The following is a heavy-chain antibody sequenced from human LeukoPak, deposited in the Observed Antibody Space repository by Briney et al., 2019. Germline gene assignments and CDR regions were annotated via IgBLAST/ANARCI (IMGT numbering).Heavy chain of an antibody. CDR1: GYTFTSYH. CDR2: INPSGGTT. Sequence: ASVKVSCKASGYTFTSYHMHWVRQAPGQGLEWMGIINPSGGTTNYAQKLQGRVTMTTDTSTSTAYMELRSLRSDDTAVYYCANSYGDSSSSNWFDPWGQGTLVTVSS. CDR3: ANSYGDSSSSNWFDP. J-gene: IGHJ5*02. V-gene: IGHV1-46*01. D-gene: IGHD6-13*01.